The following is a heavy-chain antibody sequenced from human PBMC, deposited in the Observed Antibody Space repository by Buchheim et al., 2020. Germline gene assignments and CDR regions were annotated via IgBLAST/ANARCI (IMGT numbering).Heavy chain of an antibody. CDR1: GFTFSSYA. D-gene: IGHD3-10*01. CDR3: AKDSRPGSPHSVETWLINPTIYGMDV. J-gene: IGHJ6*02. CDR2: ISGSGGSI. V-gene: IGHV3-23*01. Sequence: EVQLLESGGGLVQPGGSLRLSCAASGFTFSSYAMSWVRQAPGKGLEWVSAISGSGGSIYYADSVKGRFTISRDNSKNTLYLQMNSLRAEDTAVYYCAKDSRPGSPHSVETWLINPTIYGMDVWGQGTT.